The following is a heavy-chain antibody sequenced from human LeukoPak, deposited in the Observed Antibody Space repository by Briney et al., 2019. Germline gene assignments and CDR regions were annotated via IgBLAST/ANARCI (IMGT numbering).Heavy chain of an antibody. CDR3: ARDVRPADDFWSGYTRSYYYMDV. D-gene: IGHD3-3*01. CDR1: GGTFSSYA. V-gene: IGHV1-69*13. Sequence: SVKVSCKASGGTFSSYAISWVRQAPGQGLEWMGGIIPIFGTANYAQKFQGRVTITADESTSTAYMELSSLRSEDTAVYYCARDVRPADDFWSGYTRSYYYMDVWGKGTTVTVSS. J-gene: IGHJ6*03. CDR2: IIPIFGTA.